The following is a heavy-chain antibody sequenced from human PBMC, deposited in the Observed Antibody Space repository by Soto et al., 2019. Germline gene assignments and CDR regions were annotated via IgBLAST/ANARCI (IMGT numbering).Heavy chain of an antibody. CDR1: GGSISSSNW. J-gene: IGHJ6*02. D-gene: IGHD6-19*01. CDR3: ARGYSSSWYYYYGMDV. Sequence: SETLSLTCAVSGGSISSSNWWSWVRQPPGKGLEWIGEIYHSGSTNYNPSLKSRVTISVDKSKNQFSLKLSSVTAADTAVYYCARGYSSSWYYYYGMDVWGHGTSVTVSS. V-gene: IGHV4-4*02. CDR2: IYHSGST.